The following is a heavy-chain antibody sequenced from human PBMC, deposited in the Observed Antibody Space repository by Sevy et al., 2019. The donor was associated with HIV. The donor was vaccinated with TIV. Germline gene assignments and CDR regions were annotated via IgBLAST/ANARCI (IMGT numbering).Heavy chain of an antibody. CDR2: ISGSGGST. Sequence: GGSLRLSCAASGFIFGTYAMSWVRQAPGKGLERVSAISGSGGSTYYADSLKGRFTISRDNSKKKLYLQMNSLRAEDTAVYYCAKGDRTFYGMDVWGQGTTVTVSS. V-gene: IGHV3-23*01. J-gene: IGHJ6*02. CDR1: GFIFGTYA. CDR3: AKGDRTFYGMDV.